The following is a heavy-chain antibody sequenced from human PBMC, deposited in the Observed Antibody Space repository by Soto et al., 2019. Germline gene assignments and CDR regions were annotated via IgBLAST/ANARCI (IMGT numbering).Heavy chain of an antibody. Sequence: QVQLQESGPGLVKPSQTLSLTCTVSGGSISSGGYYWSWIRQHPGKGLEWIGYIYYSGSTYYNPSLKSRVPISVDTSKSQFSLKLSSVTAADTAVYYCARRGGFYSSSSGYYFDYWGQGTLVTVSS. V-gene: IGHV4-31*03. CDR1: GGSISSGGYY. J-gene: IGHJ4*02. CDR3: ARRGGFYSSSSGYYFDY. CDR2: IYYSGST. D-gene: IGHD6-6*01.